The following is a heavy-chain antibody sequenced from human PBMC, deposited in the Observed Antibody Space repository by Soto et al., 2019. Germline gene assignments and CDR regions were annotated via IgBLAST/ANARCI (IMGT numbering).Heavy chain of an antibody. Sequence: GGSLRLSCAASGFTFSSYGMHWVRQAPGKGLEWVAVIWYDGSNKYYADSVKGRFTISRDNSKNTLYLQMNSLRAEDTAVYYCARTRIAALYYYGMDVWGQGTTVTVSS. J-gene: IGHJ6*02. V-gene: IGHV3-33*01. CDR2: IWYDGSNK. CDR1: GFTFSSYG. D-gene: IGHD6-13*01. CDR3: ARTRIAALYYYGMDV.